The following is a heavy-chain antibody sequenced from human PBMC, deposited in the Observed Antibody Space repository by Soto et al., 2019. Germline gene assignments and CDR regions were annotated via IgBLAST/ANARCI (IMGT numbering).Heavy chain of an antibody. Sequence: WETLSLTCAVYGGSLSGYYWSWIRQPPGKGLEWIGEINHSGSTNYNPSLKSRVTISVDTSKNQFSLKLSSVTAADTAVYYCERVGNILGRIYSSSWYVPPPSNYYYYGIDVWGQGTTVT. CDR1: GGSLSGYY. D-gene: IGHD6-13*01. V-gene: IGHV4-34*01. CDR3: ERVGNILGRIYSSSWYVPPPSNYYYYGIDV. CDR2: INHSGST. J-gene: IGHJ6*02.